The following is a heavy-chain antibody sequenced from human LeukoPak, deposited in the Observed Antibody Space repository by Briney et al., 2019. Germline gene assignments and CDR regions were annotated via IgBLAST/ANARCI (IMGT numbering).Heavy chain of an antibody. J-gene: IGHJ4*02. CDR2: IKEDGSEK. CDR1: GFTFSNYW. D-gene: IGHD3-10*01. Sequence: QAGGSLRLSCAASGFTFSNYWVSWVRQAPGKGLEWVANIKEDGSEKNYVDSVRGRFTISRDNAKNSLYLQMNSLRAEDTAVYYCARDSPFGVYWGRGTLVTVSS. V-gene: IGHV3-7*01. CDR3: ARDSPFGVY.